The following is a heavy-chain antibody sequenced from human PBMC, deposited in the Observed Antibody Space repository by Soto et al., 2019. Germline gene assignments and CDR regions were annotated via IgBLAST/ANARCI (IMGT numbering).Heavy chain of an antibody. Sequence: QVQLVESGGGVVQPGRSLRLSCAASGFTFSSYGMHWVRQAPGKGLEWVAVISYDGSNKYYADSVKGRFTISRDNSKNTLYLQMNSLRAECTAVYYCAKGGRMVRGDYFDYWGQGTLVTVSS. J-gene: IGHJ4*02. CDR2: ISYDGSNK. CDR1: GFTFSSYG. V-gene: IGHV3-30*18. CDR3: AKGGRMVRGDYFDY. D-gene: IGHD3-10*01.